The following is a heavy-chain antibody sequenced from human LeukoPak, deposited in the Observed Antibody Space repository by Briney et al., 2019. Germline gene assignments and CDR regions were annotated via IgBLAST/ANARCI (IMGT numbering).Heavy chain of an antibody. CDR3: AREGPDITMIVVAVSRILDY. CDR2: INPSGGST. J-gene: IGHJ4*02. Sequence: ASVKVSCKASGYTVTSYYMHWVRQAPGQGLEWMGIINPSGGSTSYAQKLQGRVTMTRDTSTSTVYMELSSLRSEDTAVYYCAREGPDITMIVVAVSRILDYWGQGTLVTVSS. D-gene: IGHD3-22*01. V-gene: IGHV1-46*01. CDR1: GYTVTSYY.